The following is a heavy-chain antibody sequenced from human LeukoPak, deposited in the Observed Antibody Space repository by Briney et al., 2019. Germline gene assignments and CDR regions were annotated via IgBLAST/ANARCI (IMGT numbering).Heavy chain of an antibody. V-gene: IGHV3-21*01. CDR1: GFTFSHFW. J-gene: IGHJ4*02. CDR3: AREVSEGFDF. D-gene: IGHD3-22*01. Sequence: GGSLRLSCAASGFTFSHFWMNWIRQAPGKGLEWVSSFGTRSTSIYHAGSVKGRFAISRDNAKNSLYLQMNSLRAEDTALYYCAREVSEGFDFWGQGTLVTVSS. CDR2: FGTRSTSI.